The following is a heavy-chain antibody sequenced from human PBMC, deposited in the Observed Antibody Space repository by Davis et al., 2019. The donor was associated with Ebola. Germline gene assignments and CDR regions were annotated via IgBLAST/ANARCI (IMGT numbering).Heavy chain of an antibody. J-gene: IGHJ6*02. Sequence: GESLKISCAASGFTFSSYAMSWVRQAPGKGLEWVAFIRYDGSNKYYADSVKGRFTISRDSSKNTLYLQMNSLRAEDTAVYYCATGGESMDVWGQGTTVTVSS. CDR1: GFTFSSYA. V-gene: IGHV3-30*02. CDR2: IRYDGSNK. D-gene: IGHD3-10*01. CDR3: ATGGESMDV.